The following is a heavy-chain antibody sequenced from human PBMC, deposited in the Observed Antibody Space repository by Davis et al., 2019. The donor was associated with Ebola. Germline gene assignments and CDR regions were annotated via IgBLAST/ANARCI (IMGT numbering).Heavy chain of an antibody. CDR1: GFTFGSFW. CDR2: IYRDGSEK. V-gene: IGHV3-7*03. J-gene: IGHJ6*02. D-gene: IGHD4-17*01. Sequence: GESLKISCAASGFTFGSFWMSWVRQAPGKGLEWVANIYRDGSEKYYVDSVKGRFTISRDNAKNSLYLQMNSLRAEDTAVYYCARGNYGDYIVLYYYNMDVWGQGTTVTVSS. CDR3: ARGNYGDYIVLYYYNMDV.